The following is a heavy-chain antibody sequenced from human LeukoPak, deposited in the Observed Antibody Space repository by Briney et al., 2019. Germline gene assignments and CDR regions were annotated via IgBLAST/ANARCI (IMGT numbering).Heavy chain of an antibody. V-gene: IGHV3-74*01. CDR1: GFTFSNAW. Sequence: PGGSLRLSCAASGFTFSNAWMSWVRQAPGKGLVWVSRINSDGSSTSYADSVKGRFTISRDNAKNTLYLQMNSLRAEDTAVYYCAREVGGFNYWGQGTLVTVSS. D-gene: IGHD2-2*01. J-gene: IGHJ4*02. CDR2: INSDGSST. CDR3: AREVGGFNY.